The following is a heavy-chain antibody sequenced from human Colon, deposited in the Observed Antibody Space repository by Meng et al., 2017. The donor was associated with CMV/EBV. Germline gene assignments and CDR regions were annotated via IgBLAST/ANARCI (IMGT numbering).Heavy chain of an antibody. D-gene: IGHD3-16*01. CDR1: NHTFRTYG. J-gene: IGHJ4*02. V-gene: IGHV1-18*01. Sequence: ASVKVSCKASNHTFRTYGISWVRQAPGQGLEWVGFISPYTGITSSSYKVQGRITLTADTSTSAAYMELSRLRSDDTAVYYCVTEGVSRCFDSWGQGTLVTVSS. CDR3: VTEGVSRCFDS. CDR2: ISPYTGIT.